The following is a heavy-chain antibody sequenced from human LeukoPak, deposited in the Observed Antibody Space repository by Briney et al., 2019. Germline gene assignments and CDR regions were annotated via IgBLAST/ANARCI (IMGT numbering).Heavy chain of an antibody. V-gene: IGHV4-34*01. CDR3: ARAGYYDSSGENVDY. CDR1: GGSFSGYY. Sequence: SETLSLTCAVYGGSFSGYYWSWIRQPPGKGLEWIGEINHSGSTNYNPSLKSRVTISVDTSKNQSSLKLSSVTAADTAVYYCARAGYYDSSGENVDYWGQGTLVTVSS. CDR2: INHSGST. J-gene: IGHJ4*02. D-gene: IGHD3-22*01.